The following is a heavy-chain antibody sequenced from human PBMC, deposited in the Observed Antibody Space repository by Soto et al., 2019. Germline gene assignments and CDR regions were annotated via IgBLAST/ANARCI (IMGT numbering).Heavy chain of an antibody. J-gene: IGHJ5*02. CDR2: IYHSGST. V-gene: IGHV4-30-2*01. Sequence: PSETLSLTCAVSGGSISSGGYSWSWIRQPPGKGLECIGYIYHSGSTYYNPSLKSRVTISLDRSKNQFSLKLSSVTAADTAVYYCARIAYCHGGCYRGFDPWGQGTLVTVSS. D-gene: IGHD2-21*02. CDR1: GGSISSGGYS. CDR3: ARIAYCHGGCYRGFDP.